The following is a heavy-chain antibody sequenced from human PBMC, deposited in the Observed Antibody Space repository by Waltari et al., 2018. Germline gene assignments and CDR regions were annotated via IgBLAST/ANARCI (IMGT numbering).Heavy chain of an antibody. D-gene: IGHD1-1*01. CDR3: ARHNDDYYNYYMDV. V-gene: IGHV4-4*07. CDR2: IYASGST. J-gene: IGHJ6*03. Sequence: QVQLQESGPGLVQPSETLSLTCTVSGGSISNYYWSWIRQSAGKGLEWIGRIYASGSTNYTPSLKSRVTMSVDTSKHQFSLKLSSVTAADTAVYYCARHNDDYYNYYMDVWGKGTTVTISS. CDR1: GGSISNYY.